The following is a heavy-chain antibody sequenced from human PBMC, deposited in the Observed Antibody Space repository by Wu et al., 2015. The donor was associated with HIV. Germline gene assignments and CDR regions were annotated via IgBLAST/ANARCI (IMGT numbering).Heavy chain of an antibody. D-gene: IGHD1-1*01. CDR1: GYTFTSYG. CDR3: AKTNRIVTNGIDFYHYYGMDV. CDR2: ISAYNGNT. Sequence: QVQLVQSGAEVKKPGASVKVSCKASGYTFTSYGISWVRQAPGQGLEWMGWISAYNGNTNYAQRFQGRVTITADESTSTAYMELSSLKSEDTAVYYCAKTNRIVTNGIDFYHYYGMDVWGQGTTVTVS. V-gene: IGHV1-18*01. J-gene: IGHJ6*02.